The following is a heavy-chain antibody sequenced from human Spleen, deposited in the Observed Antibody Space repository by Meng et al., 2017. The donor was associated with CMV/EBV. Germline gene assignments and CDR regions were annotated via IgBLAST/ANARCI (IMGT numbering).Heavy chain of an antibody. CDR1: GGSISSGGYY. CDR2: IYYSGST. CDR3: ARVNGYWKGYFDC. J-gene: IGHJ4*02. D-gene: IGHD6-13*01. Sequence: SETLSLTCTVSGGSISSGGYYWSWIRQHPGKGLEWIGYIYYSGSTNYNPSLKSRVTISVDTSKNQFSLKLSSVTAADTAVYHCARVNGYWKGYFDCWGQGTLVTVSS. V-gene: IGHV4-61*08.